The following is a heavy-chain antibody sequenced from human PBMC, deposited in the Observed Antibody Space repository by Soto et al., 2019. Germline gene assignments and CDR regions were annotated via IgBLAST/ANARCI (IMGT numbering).Heavy chain of an antibody. D-gene: IGHD2-8*01. J-gene: IGHJ4*02. CDR2: IIPILGIA. V-gene: IGHV1-69*04. CDR3: ARDPGYCTNGVCYYDY. CDR1: GGTFSSYT. Sequence: SVKVSCKASGGTFSSYTISWVRQAPGQGLEWMGRIIPILGIANYAQKFQGRVTITADKSTSTAYMELSSLRSEDTAVYYCARDPGYCTNGVCYYDYWGQGTLVTVSS.